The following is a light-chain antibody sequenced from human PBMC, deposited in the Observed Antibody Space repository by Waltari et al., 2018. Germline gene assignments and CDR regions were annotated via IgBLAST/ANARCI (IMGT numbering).Light chain of an antibody. CDR3: CSYAGSSTLV. CDR2: DVS. J-gene: IGLJ3*02. CDR1: SHDVGAYNY. V-gene: IGLV2-11*01. Sequence: QSALTQPRSVSGSPGQSVTISCPGTSHDVGAYNYVSWYQQHPARAPKLMIYDVSERPSGVSARFSGSKSGNTATLTISGLQADDGADYYCCSYAGSSTLVFGGGTTLTVV.